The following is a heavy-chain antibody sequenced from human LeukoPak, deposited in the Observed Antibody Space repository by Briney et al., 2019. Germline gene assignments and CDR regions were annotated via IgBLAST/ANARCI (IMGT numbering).Heavy chain of an antibody. CDR3: ARDNWNYAEDFDY. V-gene: IGHV1-18*01. J-gene: IGHJ4*02. D-gene: IGHD1-7*01. Sequence: ASVKVSCKASGYTFTNYGINWVRQAPGQGLEWMGWISGYNGNTNYAQKVQGRVTMTRDTSTSTVYMELSSLRSEDTAVYYCARDNWNYAEDFDYWGQGTLVTVSS. CDR2: ISGYNGNT. CDR1: GYTFTNYG.